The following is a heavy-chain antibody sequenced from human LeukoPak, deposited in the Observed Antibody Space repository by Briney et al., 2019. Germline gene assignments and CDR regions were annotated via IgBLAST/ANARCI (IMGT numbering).Heavy chain of an antibody. Sequence: PSETLSLTCAVYGGSFSGYYWSWIRQPPGKGLEWIGEINHSGSTNYNPSLKSRVTISVDTSKNQFSLKLSSVTAADTAVYYCARNRQWLDANAFDIWGQGTMVTVSS. CDR1: GGSFSGYY. CDR3: ARNRQWLDANAFDI. J-gene: IGHJ3*02. CDR2: INHSGST. V-gene: IGHV4-34*01. D-gene: IGHD6-19*01.